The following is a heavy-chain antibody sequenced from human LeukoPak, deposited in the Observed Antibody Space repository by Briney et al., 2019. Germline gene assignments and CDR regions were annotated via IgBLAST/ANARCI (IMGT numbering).Heavy chain of an antibody. Sequence: GGSLRLSCAVSGFTFSSYGMNWVRQAPGEGLEWVSSISSSSTYIYYADLVKGRFTIPRDNAKSSLYLQMNTLRAEDTAVYYCARDSVSLVGDWGQGTLVTVSS. J-gene: IGHJ4*02. V-gene: IGHV3-21*01. CDR1: GFTFSSYG. D-gene: IGHD5/OR15-5a*01. CDR3: ARDSVSLVGD. CDR2: ISSSSTYI.